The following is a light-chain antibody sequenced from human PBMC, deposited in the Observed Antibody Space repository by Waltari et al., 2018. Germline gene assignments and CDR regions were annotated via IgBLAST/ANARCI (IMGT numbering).Light chain of an antibody. CDR2: EVS. CDR3: SSYTSATTLSVV. CDR1: RGDVGGYNY. J-gene: IGLJ2*01. Sequence: QSALTQPASVSGSPGQSITISCTGTRGDVGGYNYVSWYQQHAGKAPKVIIYEVSNRPSGVSGRFSASRSGDTAALTSSELQPEDEATYYCSSYTSATTLSVVFGGGTKVTVL. V-gene: IGLV2-14*01.